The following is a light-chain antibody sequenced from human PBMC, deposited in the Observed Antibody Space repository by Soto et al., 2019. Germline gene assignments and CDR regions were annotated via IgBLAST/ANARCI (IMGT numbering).Light chain of an antibody. V-gene: IGKV3-15*01. J-gene: IGKJ3*01. CDR1: QSVSTN. CDR2: GAS. CDR3: QQYNNWPPRAT. Sequence: EIVMTQSPAALSVSPGERATLSCRASQSVSTNLAWYQQKPGQAPRLLIYGASARATGIPARFSGSGSGTEFNLTISSLQSEDFAVYYCQQYNNWPPRATFGPGTKVDI.